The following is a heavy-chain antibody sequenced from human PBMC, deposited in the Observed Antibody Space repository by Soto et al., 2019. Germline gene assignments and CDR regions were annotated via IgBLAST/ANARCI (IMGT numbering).Heavy chain of an antibody. CDR1: GLTFRSYW. Sequence: EVPLVESGGGLVQPGESLRLSCAASGLTFRSYWMHWVRQAPGKGLVWVSRINTDGSVAMYVDSVKGRFTISRDNAKNTLYLHMNSLRAEDTAVYYCVRDMQLWRLDSGGQGTLVTVSS. V-gene: IGHV3-74*03. D-gene: IGHD2-21*01. CDR2: INTDGSVA. J-gene: IGHJ4*02. CDR3: VRDMQLWRLDS.